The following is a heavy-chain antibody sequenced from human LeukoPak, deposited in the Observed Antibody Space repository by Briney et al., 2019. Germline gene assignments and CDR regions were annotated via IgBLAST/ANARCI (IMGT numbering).Heavy chain of an antibody. J-gene: IGHJ4*02. Sequence: GGSLRLSCAASGFTFSSYSVNWVRQAPGKGLEWVSPISSSSYIYYADSVKGRFTISRDNAKNSLYLQMNSLGAEDTAVYYCARGPSLYYYDSSGYPYYFDYWGQGTLVTVSS. CDR3: ARGPSLYYYDSSGYPYYFDY. CDR1: GFTFSSYS. D-gene: IGHD3-22*01. CDR2: ISSSSYI. V-gene: IGHV3-21*01.